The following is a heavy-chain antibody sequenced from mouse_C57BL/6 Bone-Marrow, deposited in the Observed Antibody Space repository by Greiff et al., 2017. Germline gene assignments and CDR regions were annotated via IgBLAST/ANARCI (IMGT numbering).Heavy chain of an antibody. J-gene: IGHJ2*01. CDR2: INPNNGGT. D-gene: IGHD2-5*01. CDR1: GYTFTDYY. V-gene: IGHV1-26*01. CDR3: ARGSNYHYGDY. Sequence: EVQLQQSGPELVKPGASVKISCKASGYTFTDYYMNWVKQSHGKSLEWIGDINPNNGGTSYNQKFKGKATLTVDKSSSTAYMELRSLTSEDSAVYYCARGSNYHYGDYWGQGTTLTVSS.